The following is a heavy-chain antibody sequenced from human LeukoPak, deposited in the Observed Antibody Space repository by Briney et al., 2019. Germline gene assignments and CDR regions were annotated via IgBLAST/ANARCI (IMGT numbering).Heavy chain of an antibody. J-gene: IGHJ4*02. Sequence: ASVKVSCKASGYTFTSYGISWVRQAPGQGLEWMGWISVYNVNTNYAQKFQGRVTMTTDTSTSTAYMELRSLRSDDTAVYYCARVLSGTTALDCWGQGTLVTVSS. V-gene: IGHV1-18*01. D-gene: IGHD1-20*01. CDR2: ISVYNVNT. CDR1: GYTFTSYG. CDR3: ARVLSGTTALDC.